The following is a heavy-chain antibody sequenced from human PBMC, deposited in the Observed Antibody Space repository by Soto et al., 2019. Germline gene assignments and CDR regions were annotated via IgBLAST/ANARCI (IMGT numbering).Heavy chain of an antibody. J-gene: IGHJ6*02. CDR2: IIPIFNTP. D-gene: IGHD1-1*01. Sequence: GASVKVSCKASGGTFSSYTISWVRQAPGQGLEWMGGIIPIFNTPNYAQRLQGRVTITADESTSTAYMELSSLRSEDTALYYCARDKTGTNYYNGLDVWGQGTTVTVSS. CDR3: ARDKTGTNYYNGLDV. V-gene: IGHV1-69*13. CDR1: GGTFSSYT.